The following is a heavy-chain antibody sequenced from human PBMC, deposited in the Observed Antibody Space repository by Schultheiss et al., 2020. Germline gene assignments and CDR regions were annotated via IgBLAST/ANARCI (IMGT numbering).Heavy chain of an antibody. J-gene: IGHJ6*04. CDR3: ARLMVSRGSYYYYGMDV. V-gene: IGHV4-34*01. Sequence: TLSLTCGVYGGSFSGYYWTWIRQPPGKGLEWIGEINHSGSINYNPSLKSRVTISVDTSKNQFSLKLSSVTAADTAVYYCARLMVSRGSYYYYGMDVWGKGTTVTVSS. CDR1: GGSFSGYY. D-gene: IGHD2-8*01. CDR2: INHSGSI.